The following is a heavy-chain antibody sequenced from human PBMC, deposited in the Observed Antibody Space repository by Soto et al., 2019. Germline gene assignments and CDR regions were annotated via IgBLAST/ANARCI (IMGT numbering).Heavy chain of an antibody. D-gene: IGHD1-26*01. Sequence: QVQLVQSGAEVKKSGASVKVSCKASGYSVSDYFIQWVRQAPGQGLEWVAWINPKTAATNYAKKFQGRVSLTWDTSVRTAYMELTRLRPDDTAVYYCARIKWGLDYYNGMDVWGQGTTVIVSS. J-gene: IGHJ6*02. CDR3: ARIKWGLDYYNGMDV. V-gene: IGHV1-2*02. CDR1: GYSVSDYF. CDR2: INPKTAAT.